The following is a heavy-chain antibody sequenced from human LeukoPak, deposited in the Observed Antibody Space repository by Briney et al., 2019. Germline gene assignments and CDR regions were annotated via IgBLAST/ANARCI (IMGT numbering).Heavy chain of an antibody. Sequence: SETLSLTCAVYGGSFSGYYWSWIRQPPGKGLEWIGEINHSGSTNYNPSLKSRVTISVDTSKNQFSLKLSSVTAADTAVYYCARGRRRITMVRGVFDYWGQGTLVTVSS. D-gene: IGHD3-10*01. CDR1: GGSFSGYY. CDR3: ARGRRRITMVRGVFDY. J-gene: IGHJ4*02. CDR2: INHSGST. V-gene: IGHV4-34*01.